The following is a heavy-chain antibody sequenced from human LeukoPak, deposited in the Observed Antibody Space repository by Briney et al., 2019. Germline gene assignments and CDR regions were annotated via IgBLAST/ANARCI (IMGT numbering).Heavy chain of an antibody. D-gene: IGHD5-12*01. CDR1: GGSFSGYY. J-gene: IGHJ4*02. Sequence: SETLSLTCAVYGGSFSGYYCSWIRQPPGKGLEWIGYIYHSGSTNYNPSLKSRVTISVDTSKNQFSLKLSSVTAADTAVYYCARGGGYASPIGYWGQGDLVTVSS. CDR2: IYHSGST. V-gene: IGHV4-59*01. CDR3: ARGGGYASPIGY.